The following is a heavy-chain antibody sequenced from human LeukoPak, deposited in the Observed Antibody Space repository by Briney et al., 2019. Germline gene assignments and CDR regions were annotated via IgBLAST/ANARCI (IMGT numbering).Heavy chain of an antibody. CDR3: ASGPYPAAGTDHQFDY. CDR2: IFYSGST. V-gene: IGHV4-59*01. J-gene: IGHJ4*02. CDR1: GASISSYY. Sequence: SETLSLTCTVSGASISSYYWSWIRQPPGKGLEWIGYIFYSGSTLYNTSLQSRVTISVDTSKNQISLKLTSVTAADTAVYYCASGPYPAAGTDHQFDYWGQGTLVTVSS. D-gene: IGHD6-13*01.